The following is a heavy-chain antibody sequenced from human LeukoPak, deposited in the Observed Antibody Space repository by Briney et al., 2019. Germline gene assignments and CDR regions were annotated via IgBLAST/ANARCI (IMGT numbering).Heavy chain of an antibody. D-gene: IGHD3-10*01. V-gene: IGHV4-59*01. CDR1: GGSISSYY. J-gene: IGHJ4*02. CDR3: ARDLSRYGSGRS. Sequence: SETLSLTCTVSGGSISSYYWSWIRQPPGKGLEWIGYIYYSGSTNYNPSPKSRVTISVDTSKNQFSLKLSSVTAADTAVYYCARDLSRYGSGRSWGQGTLVTVSS. CDR2: IYYSGST.